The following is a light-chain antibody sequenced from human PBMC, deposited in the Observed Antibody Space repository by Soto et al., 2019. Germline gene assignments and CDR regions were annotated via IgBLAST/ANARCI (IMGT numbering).Light chain of an antibody. Sequence: ILLTQSPGTLSLSPGERATLSCRASQSVSSSYLAWYQQKPGQAPRLLIYDASNRATGIPARFSGSGSGTDFTLTISSLEPEDFAVYYCQQYNNWPQTFGQGTKVDIK. CDR2: DAS. V-gene: IGKV3-20*01. CDR1: QSVSSSY. CDR3: QQYNNWPQT. J-gene: IGKJ1*01.